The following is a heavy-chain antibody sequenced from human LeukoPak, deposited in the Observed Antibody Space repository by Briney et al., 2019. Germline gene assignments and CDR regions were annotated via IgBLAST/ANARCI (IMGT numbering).Heavy chain of an antibody. CDR3: ARDNGCSGGSCYRGFDY. J-gene: IGHJ4*02. CDR1: GGSVSSGSYY. Sequence: SETLSLSCTVSGGSVSSGSYYWSWIRQPPGKGLEWIGYIYYSGSTNYNPSLKSRVTISVDTSKNQFSLKLSSVTAADTAVYYCARDNGCSGGSCYRGFDYWGQGTLVTVS. D-gene: IGHD2-15*01. CDR2: IYYSGST. V-gene: IGHV4-61*01.